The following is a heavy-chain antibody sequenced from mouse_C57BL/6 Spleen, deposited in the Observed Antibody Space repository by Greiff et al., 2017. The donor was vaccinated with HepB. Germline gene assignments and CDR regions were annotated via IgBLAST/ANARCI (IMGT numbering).Heavy chain of an antibody. J-gene: IGHJ3*01. CDR3: ARGGGSSYAWFAY. D-gene: IGHD1-1*01. CDR1: GFTFSSYG. CDR2: ISSGGSYT. Sequence: VQLQQSGGDLVKPGGSLKLSCAASGFTFSSYGMSWVRQTPDKRLEWVATISSGGSYTYYPDSVKGRFTISRDNAKNTLYLQMSSLKSEDTAMYYCARGGGSSYAWFAYWGQGTLVTVSA. V-gene: IGHV5-6*01.